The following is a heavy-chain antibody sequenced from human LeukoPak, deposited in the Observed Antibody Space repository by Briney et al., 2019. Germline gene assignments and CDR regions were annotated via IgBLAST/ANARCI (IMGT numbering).Heavy chain of an antibody. Sequence: GGSLRLSCAASGFTVSSDYLSWVRQAPGKGLEWVSVIFSGASTYYADSVKGRFTISRDNSKNTLYLHMNSLSAEATAVYYCARGSPYSGYDLRAFDIWGQGTTVTVSS. CDR1: GFTVSSDY. J-gene: IGHJ3*02. CDR2: IFSGAST. D-gene: IGHD5-12*01. V-gene: IGHV3-66*01. CDR3: ARGSPYSGYDLRAFDI.